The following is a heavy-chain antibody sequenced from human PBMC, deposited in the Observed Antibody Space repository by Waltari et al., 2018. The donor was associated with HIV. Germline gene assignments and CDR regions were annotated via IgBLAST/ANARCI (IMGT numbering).Heavy chain of an antibody. CDR3: ARDRGYAGYGGMDV. J-gene: IGHJ6*02. D-gene: IGHD2-15*01. CDR2: IYTGDGT. V-gene: IGHV3-53*01. CDR1: GFSVSSNY. Sequence: EVQLVESGGGLFQPGGSLTLSCVASGFSVSSNYMSWVRQAPGKGLEWVSVIYTGDGTFYADSVKGRFTISGDHSKNTVSLQMNSLRAEDTALYYCARDRGYAGYGGMDVWGQGTTVTVSS.